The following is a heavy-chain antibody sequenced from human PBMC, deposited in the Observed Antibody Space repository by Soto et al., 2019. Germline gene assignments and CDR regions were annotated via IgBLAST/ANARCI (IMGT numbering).Heavy chain of an antibody. D-gene: IGHD3-9*01. CDR2: ITGGGDNT. J-gene: IGHJ4*02. CDR3: TQDGGSRDWLSVN. CDR1: GFTFTSYA. Sequence: EVQLLESGGDLVQPGGSLRLSCAASGFTFTSYAMSWIRQAPGKGLEWVSAITGGGDNTYYADAVKGRVNISRDKFKNTLYLQYYCLRAEDTAFYYCTQDGGSRDWLSVNWGQGTLVTVSS. V-gene: IGHV3-23*01.